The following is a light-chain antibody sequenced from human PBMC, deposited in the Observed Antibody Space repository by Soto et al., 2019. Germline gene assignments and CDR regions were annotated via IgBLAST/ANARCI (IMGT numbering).Light chain of an antibody. V-gene: IGKV1-5*03. Sequence: DIKMTQSPSTLSASVGDRVTITCRASQSISTWLAWYQQKPGKAPNLLIYKASSLESGVPSRFSGSGSGTEFTLTISSLQPDDFATYYCQQYNSYSYTFGQGTKLEIK. CDR1: QSISTW. J-gene: IGKJ2*01. CDR2: KAS. CDR3: QQYNSYSYT.